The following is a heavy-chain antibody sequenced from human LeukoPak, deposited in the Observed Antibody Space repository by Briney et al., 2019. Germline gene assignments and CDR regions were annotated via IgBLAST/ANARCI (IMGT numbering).Heavy chain of an antibody. V-gene: IGHV3-64*02. Sequence: PGGSLRLSCATSGFTFSSHSMHWVRQAPGKGLQYVSGIRSDGTNTYYAESVKGRFIVSRDNSKNTLYLQMGSLRADDMAVYYCARRGSGWEFDYWGQGTLVTVSS. J-gene: IGHJ4*02. D-gene: IGHD6-19*01. CDR2: IRSDGTNT. CDR3: ARRGSGWEFDY. CDR1: GFTFSSHS.